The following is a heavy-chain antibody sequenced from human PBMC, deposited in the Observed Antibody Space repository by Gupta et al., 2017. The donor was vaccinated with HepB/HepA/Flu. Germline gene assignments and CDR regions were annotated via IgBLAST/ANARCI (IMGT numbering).Heavy chain of an antibody. J-gene: IGHJ4*02. CDR1: GGTFSSYA. D-gene: IGHD6-13*01. CDR3: ATIGYSSSWYYFDY. V-gene: IGHV1-69*04. Sequence: QVQLAQSGAEVKKPGSSVKVSCKASGGTFSSYAISGVRQAPGQGLEWMGRIIPILGIANYAQKFQGRVTITADKSTSTAYMELSSLRSEDTAVYYCATIGYSSSWYYFDYWGQGTLVTVSS. CDR2: IIPILGIA.